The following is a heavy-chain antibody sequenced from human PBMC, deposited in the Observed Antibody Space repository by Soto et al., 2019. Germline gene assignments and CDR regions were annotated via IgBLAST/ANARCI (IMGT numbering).Heavy chain of an antibody. V-gene: IGHV3-15*01. J-gene: IGHJ3*02. D-gene: IGHD3-22*01. CDR1: GFTFSNAW. CDR3: TTERSSGYYDIDDAFDI. Sequence: EVQLVESGGGLVKPGGSLRLSCAASGFTFSNAWMSWVRQAPGKGLEWVGRIKSKTDGGTTDYAAPVKGRFTISRDDSKNTLYLQMNSLKTEDTAVYYCTTERSSGYYDIDDAFDIWGQGTMVTVSS. CDR2: IKSKTDGGTT.